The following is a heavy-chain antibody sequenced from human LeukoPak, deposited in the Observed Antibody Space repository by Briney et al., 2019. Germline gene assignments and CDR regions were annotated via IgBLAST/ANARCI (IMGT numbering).Heavy chain of an antibody. D-gene: IGHD2-15*01. J-gene: IGHJ4*02. CDR1: GFTFSSYT. V-gene: IGHV3-23*01. CDR3: AKEQNVVVVAATDY. CDR2: ISGSGGST. Sequence: GGSLRLSCAASGFTFSSYTMSWVRQAPGKGLEWVSAISGSGGSTYYADSVKGRFTISRDNSKNTLYLQMNSLRAEDTAVYYCAKEQNVVVVAATDYWGQGTLVTVSS.